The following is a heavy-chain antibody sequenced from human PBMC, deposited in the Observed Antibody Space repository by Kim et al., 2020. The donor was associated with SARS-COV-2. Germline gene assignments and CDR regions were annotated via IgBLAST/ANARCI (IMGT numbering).Heavy chain of an antibody. V-gene: IGHV4-34*01. Sequence: SETLSLTCAVYGGSFSGYYWSWIRQPPGKGLEWIGEINHSGSTNYNPSLKSRVTISVDTSKNQFSLKLSSVTAADTAVYYCARSIVVVVAATLWFDPWGQGTLVTVS. CDR1: GGSFSGYY. CDR2: INHSGST. D-gene: IGHD2-15*01. J-gene: IGHJ5*02. CDR3: ARSIVVVVAATLWFDP.